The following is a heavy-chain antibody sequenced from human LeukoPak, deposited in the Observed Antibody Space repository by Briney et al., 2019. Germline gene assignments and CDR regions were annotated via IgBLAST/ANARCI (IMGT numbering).Heavy chain of an antibody. CDR2: INPNSGGT. Sequence: ASVKVSCKASGYTFTGYYMHWVRQAPGQGLEWMGWINPNSGGTNYAQKFQGRVTMTRDTSISTAYMELSRLRSDDTAVYYCARDPSSLYCSSSSCYVRYYYYYMDVWGKGTTVTVSS. V-gene: IGHV1-2*02. D-gene: IGHD2-2*01. CDR1: GYTFTGYY. CDR3: ARDPSSLYCSSSSCYVRYYYYYMDV. J-gene: IGHJ6*03.